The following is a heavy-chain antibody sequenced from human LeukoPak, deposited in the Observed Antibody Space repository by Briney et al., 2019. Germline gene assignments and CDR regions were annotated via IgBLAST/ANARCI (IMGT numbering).Heavy chain of an antibody. J-gene: IGHJ4*02. CDR2: ISYDGSNK. CDR3: AKGGKWDVTPFDY. V-gene: IGHV3-30*04. D-gene: IGHD1-26*01. CDR1: GFTFSSYA. Sequence: QAGGSLRLSCAASGFTFSSYAMHWVRQAPGKGLEWVAVISYDGSNKYYADSVKGRFTISGDNSKNTLYLQVNSLRAEDTAVYYCAKGGKWDVTPFDYWGQGTLVTVSS.